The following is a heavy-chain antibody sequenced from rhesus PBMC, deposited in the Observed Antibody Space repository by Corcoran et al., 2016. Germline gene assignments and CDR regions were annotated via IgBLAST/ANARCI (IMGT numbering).Heavy chain of an antibody. Sequence: QVKLQESGPGLVKPLETLSLTCAVSGGPISGGDYSRSWVRQPPGKGLEWIGGIYSSSGNTHYNPSLKSRVTISKDTSKNQFSLNLSSVTAADTAVYYCARDLTGFQFWGQGALVTVSS. CDR2: IYSSSGNT. CDR1: GGPISGGDYS. J-gene: IGHJ1*01. CDR3: ARDLTGFQF. D-gene: IGHD3-9*01. V-gene: IGHV4S12*01.